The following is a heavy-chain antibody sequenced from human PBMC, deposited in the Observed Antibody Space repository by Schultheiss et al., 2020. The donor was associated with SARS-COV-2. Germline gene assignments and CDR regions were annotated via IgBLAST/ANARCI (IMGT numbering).Heavy chain of an antibody. V-gene: IGHV4-34*01. CDR1: GGSFSGYY. Sequence: SETLSLTCAVYGGSFSGYYWSWIRQPPGKGLEWIGEINHSGSTNYNPSLKSRVTISVDTSKNQFSLKLSSVTAADTAVYYCARGRQSIAARSPFDYWGQGTLVTVSS. CDR3: ARGRQSIAARSPFDY. J-gene: IGHJ4*02. CDR2: INHSGST. D-gene: IGHD6-6*01.